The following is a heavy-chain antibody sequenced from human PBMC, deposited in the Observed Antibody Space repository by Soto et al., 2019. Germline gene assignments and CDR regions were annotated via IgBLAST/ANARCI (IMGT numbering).Heavy chain of an antibody. J-gene: IGHJ4*02. V-gene: IGHV4-59*01. CDR1: GGSIISYY. CDR2: VHYSGST. Sequence: PSETLSLTCTVSGGSIISYYLHWIRQPPGKGLEWIGSVHYSGSTNYNPSLKSQVTISVDTSKNQFSLKVSSVTTADTAVYYCARDLMSGLGAIGYWGQGTLATVSS. D-gene: IGHD3-10*01. CDR3: ARDLMSGLGAIGY.